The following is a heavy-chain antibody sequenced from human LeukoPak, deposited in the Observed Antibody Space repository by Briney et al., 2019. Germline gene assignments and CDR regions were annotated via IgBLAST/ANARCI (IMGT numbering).Heavy chain of an antibody. V-gene: IGHV3-74*01. CDR2: INTDGTAT. CDR3: VRYSNLSFDY. D-gene: IGHD1-14*01. Sequence: GGSLRLSCAASGLTLSSYWMHWVRHAPGKGLVWVSHINTDGTATTYADSVKGRFTISRDNVKNALYLQMNSLRAEDIAVYDCVRYSNLSFDYWGQGALVTVSS. J-gene: IGHJ4*02. CDR1: GLTLSSYW.